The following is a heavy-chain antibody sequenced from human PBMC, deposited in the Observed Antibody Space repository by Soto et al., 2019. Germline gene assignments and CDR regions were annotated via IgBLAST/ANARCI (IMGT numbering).Heavy chain of an antibody. CDR2: INPGSGYT. D-gene: IGHD2-8*01. V-gene: IGHV1-3*01. CDR1: GYTLPNYS. CDR3: TRDLNGGNPFDY. J-gene: IGHJ4*02. Sequence: QVQFVQSGAEVKKPGASVRLSCKPSGYTLPNYSIQWVRQAAGQGLQWLGWINPGSGYTEYSQRFQGIVTLSRDNSASTFYMDLTSLTSEDTAVYFCTRDLNGGNPFDYWGQGTLVTVSS.